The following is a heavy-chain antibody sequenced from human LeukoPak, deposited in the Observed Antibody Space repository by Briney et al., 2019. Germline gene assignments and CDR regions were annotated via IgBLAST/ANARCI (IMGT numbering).Heavy chain of an antibody. CDR1: GFTVSSNY. Sequence: GGSLRLSCAASGFTVSSNYMSWVRQAPGKGLEWVAVISYDGSNKYYADSVKGRFTISRDNSKNTLYLQMNSLRAEDTAVYYCAKSGGVTTTLGYWGQGTLVTVSS. CDR2: ISYDGSNK. CDR3: AKSGGVTTTLGY. D-gene: IGHD4-17*01. V-gene: IGHV3-30*18. J-gene: IGHJ4*02.